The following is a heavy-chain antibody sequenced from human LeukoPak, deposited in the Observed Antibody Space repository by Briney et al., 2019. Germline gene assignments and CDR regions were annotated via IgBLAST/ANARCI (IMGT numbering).Heavy chain of an antibody. J-gene: IGHJ4*02. CDR3: AREYTGIAEYYFDY. D-gene: IGHD6-13*01. V-gene: IGHV4-4*07. CDR1: GGSISSYY. CDR2: IYTSGST. Sequence: SETLSLTCTVSGGSISSYYWSWIRQPAGKGLEWIGRIYTSGSTNYNPSLKSRVTMSVDTSKNQFFLKLSSVTAADTAVYYCAREYTGIAEYYFDYWGQGTLVTVSS.